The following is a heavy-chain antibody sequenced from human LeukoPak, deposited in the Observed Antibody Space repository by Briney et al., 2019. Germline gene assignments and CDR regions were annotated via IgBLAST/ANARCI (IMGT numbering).Heavy chain of an antibody. J-gene: IGHJ4*02. CDR3: AKAEGIAAAGTDY. CDR2: IRYDGSNK. V-gene: IGHV3-30*02. Sequence: GGSLRLSCAASGFTFSSYDMHWVRQAPGKGLEWVAFIRYDGSNKYYADSVKGRFTISRDNSKNTPYLQMNSLRAEDTAVYYCAKAEGIAAAGTDYWGQGTLVTVSS. D-gene: IGHD6-13*01. CDR1: GFTFSSYD.